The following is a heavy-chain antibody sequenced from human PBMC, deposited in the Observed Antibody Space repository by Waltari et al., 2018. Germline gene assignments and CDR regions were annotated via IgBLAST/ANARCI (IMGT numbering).Heavy chain of an antibody. V-gene: IGHV3-48*03. Sequence: EVQLVESGGGLGQPGGSLSLSCAASGFPLSLAEMTWVRRAQGKGVEWIAYIRTGAKTIYYADSVKGRFTISRDDAKNSVYLQMNSLRADDTAVYHCARLPWDPPNDGFDIWSQGTVVTVSS. J-gene: IGHJ3*02. CDR1: GFPLSLAE. D-gene: IGHD1-26*01. CDR3: ARLPWDPPNDGFDI. CDR2: IRTGAKTI.